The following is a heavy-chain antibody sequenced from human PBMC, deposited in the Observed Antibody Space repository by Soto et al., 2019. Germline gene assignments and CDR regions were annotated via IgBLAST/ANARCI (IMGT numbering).Heavy chain of an antibody. D-gene: IGHD3-9*01. CDR3: ARSPYYDILTGPRGGYYYGMDV. Sequence: PGKRLEWMGWINAGNGNTKYSQKFQGRVTITRDTSASTAYMELSSLRSEDTAVYYCARSPYYDILTGPRGGYYYGMDVWGQGTTVTVSS. CDR2: INAGNGNT. V-gene: IGHV1-3*01. J-gene: IGHJ6*02.